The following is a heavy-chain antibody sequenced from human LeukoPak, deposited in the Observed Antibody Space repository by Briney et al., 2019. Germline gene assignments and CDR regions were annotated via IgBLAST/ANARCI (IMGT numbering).Heavy chain of an antibody. D-gene: IGHD2/OR15-2a*01. V-gene: IGHV4-39*01. CDR2: IDSSGST. J-gene: IGHJ3*01. Sequence: PSETLSLTCAVSGASITTKTYYWGWIRQPPGRRLEWIGNIDSSGSTPYNPSLKSRVTMSVDSSKNQFSLSLTSVTAADTAVYFCAILPLIWGQGTMVTVSS. CDR3: AILPLI. CDR1: GASITTKTYY.